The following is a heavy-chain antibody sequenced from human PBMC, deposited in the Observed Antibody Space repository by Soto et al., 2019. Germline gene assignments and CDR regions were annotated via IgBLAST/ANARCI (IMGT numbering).Heavy chain of an antibody. V-gene: IGHV3-23*01. CDR1: GFTFSSYA. J-gene: IGHJ4*02. D-gene: IGHD2-15*01. Sequence: GSLRLSCAASGFTFSSYAMSWVRQAPGKGLEWVSAISGSGGSTYYADSVKGRFTISRDNSKNTLYLQMNSLRAEDTAVYYCAKDRDCSGGSCYPGPLDYWAQGTLVTVSS. CDR2: ISGSGGST. CDR3: AKDRDCSGGSCYPGPLDY.